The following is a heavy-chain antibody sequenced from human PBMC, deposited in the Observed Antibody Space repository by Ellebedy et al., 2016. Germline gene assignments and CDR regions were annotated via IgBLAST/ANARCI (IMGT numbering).Heavy chain of an antibody. J-gene: IGHJ4*02. V-gene: IGHV4-34*01. CDR3: ARDQEDSSGYYSLNFDY. CDR1: GGSFSGYY. Sequence: SETLSLTCAVYGGSFSGYYWSWIRQPPGKGLEWIGEINHSGSTNYNPSLKSRVTISVDTSKNQFSLKLSSVTAADTAVYYCARDQEDSSGYYSLNFDYWGQGTLVTVSS. D-gene: IGHD3-22*01. CDR2: INHSGST.